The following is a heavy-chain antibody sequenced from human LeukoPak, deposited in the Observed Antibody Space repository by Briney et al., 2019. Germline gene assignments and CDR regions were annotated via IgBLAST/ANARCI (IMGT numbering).Heavy chain of an antibody. V-gene: IGHV4-39*01. D-gene: IGHD1-26*01. CDR3: ARYELYPLYYFDF. Sequence: SETLSLTCTVSGGSISSGSYYWGWIRQPPGKGLEWIGSISYSGYTYYNPSLKSRVTISVDVSKNQFFLKLSSVTAADTAVYYCARYELYPLYYFDFWGQGTLVTVSS. J-gene: IGHJ4*02. CDR2: ISYSGYT. CDR1: GGSISSGSYY.